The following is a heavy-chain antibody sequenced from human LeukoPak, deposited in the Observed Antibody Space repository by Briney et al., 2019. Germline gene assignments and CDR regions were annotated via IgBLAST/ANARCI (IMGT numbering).Heavy chain of an antibody. CDR3: ARKYSGTNPFDY. D-gene: IGHD1-26*01. Sequence: GGSLRLSCAASGFTLNNYAMSWFRQAPGKGLEWVSIINNSGGSTYYADSVKGRFTISRDLSKNTLYLQMNSLRAEDTALYYCARKYSGTNPFDYWGQGTLVTVSS. V-gene: IGHV3-23*01. CDR2: INNSGGST. J-gene: IGHJ4*02. CDR1: GFTLNNYA.